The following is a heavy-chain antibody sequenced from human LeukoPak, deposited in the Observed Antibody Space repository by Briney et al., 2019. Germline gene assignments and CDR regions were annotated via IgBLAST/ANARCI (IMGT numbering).Heavy chain of an antibody. V-gene: IGHV3-7*01. D-gene: IGHD2-2*01. Sequence: GGSLRLSCAASGFIFRDHWMTWVRQAPGRGPEWVANIRGDGSEKSYVDSVKGRFTISRDNAQNSLHLQMNSLRAEDTAVYYCARGRYSSRSGGYYFDIWGQGTLVTVSS. CDR1: GFIFRDHW. CDR2: IRGDGSEK. CDR3: ARGRYSSRSGGYYFDI. J-gene: IGHJ4*02.